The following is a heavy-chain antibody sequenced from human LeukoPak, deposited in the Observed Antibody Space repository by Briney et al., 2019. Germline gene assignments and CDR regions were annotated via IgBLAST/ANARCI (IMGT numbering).Heavy chain of an antibody. CDR1: GGSFSGYY. CDR3: ARAPPRYFGWLPAYFDY. V-gene: IGHV4-34*01. D-gene: IGHD3-9*01. CDR2: INHSGST. J-gene: IGHJ4*02. Sequence: SETLSLTCAVYGGSFSGYYWSWIRQPPGKGLEWIGEINHSGSTNYNPSLKSRVTISVDTSKNQFSLKLSSVTAADTAVYYCARAPPRYFGWLPAYFDYWGQGTLVTVSS.